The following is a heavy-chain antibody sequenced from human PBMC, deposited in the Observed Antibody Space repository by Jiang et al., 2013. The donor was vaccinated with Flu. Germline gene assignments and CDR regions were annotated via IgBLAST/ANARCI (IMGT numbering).Heavy chain of an antibody. J-gene: IGHJ6*03. V-gene: IGHV4-59*01. CDR3: AREPFNSVSGRTYFYYYMDV. CDR1: GGSLTGYY. CDR2: VYHTGAT. Sequence: GSGLVKPSGTLSLTCTVSGGSLTGYYWNWLRQTPEKGLEWIGYVYHTGATNYNPALNDRLTISLHTSKNQFSLDLYALTAADTAVYYCAREPFNSVSGRTYFYYYMDVWGKGTTVTVSS. D-gene: IGHD4-23*01.